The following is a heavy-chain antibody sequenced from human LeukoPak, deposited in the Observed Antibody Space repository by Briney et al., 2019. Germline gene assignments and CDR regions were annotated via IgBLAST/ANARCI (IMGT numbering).Heavy chain of an antibody. Sequence: PSETLSLTCTVSGGSISSYYWSWIRQPPGKGLEWIGYLYYSGSTNYNPSLKSRVTISVDTSKNQFSLKLSAVTAADTAVYYCARAETGEWLFQFDYWGQGTLVTVSS. CDR2: LYYSGST. V-gene: IGHV4-59*01. CDR3: ARAETGEWLFQFDY. CDR1: GGSISSYY. D-gene: IGHD3-3*01. J-gene: IGHJ4*02.